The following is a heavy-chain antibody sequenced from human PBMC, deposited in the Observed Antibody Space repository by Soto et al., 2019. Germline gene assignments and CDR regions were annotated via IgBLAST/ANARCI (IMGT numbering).Heavy chain of an antibody. Sequence: LRLSCAASGFTFSSYGMHWVRQAPGKGLEWVAVISYDGSNKYYADSVKGRFTISRDNSKNTLYLQMNSLRAGDTAVYYCAKDRENYYYGMDVWGQGTTVTVSS. CDR1: GFTFSSYG. V-gene: IGHV3-30*18. CDR2: ISYDGSNK. J-gene: IGHJ6*02. CDR3: AKDRENYYYGMDV.